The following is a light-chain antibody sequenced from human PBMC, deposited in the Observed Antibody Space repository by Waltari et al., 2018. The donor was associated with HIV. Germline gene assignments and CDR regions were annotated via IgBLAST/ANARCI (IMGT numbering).Light chain of an antibody. Sequence: QSALTQPASVSGSPGQSITISCTGTSSDIGGYNYVSWYQHHPGKAPKLMIYEVSNRPSGVFNRFAGSKSGNTASLTISGLQAEDEADYYCSSYTSSNTLVFGTGTKVTVL. J-gene: IGLJ1*01. CDR2: EVS. CDR1: SSDIGGYNY. V-gene: IGLV2-14*01. CDR3: SSYTSSNTLV.